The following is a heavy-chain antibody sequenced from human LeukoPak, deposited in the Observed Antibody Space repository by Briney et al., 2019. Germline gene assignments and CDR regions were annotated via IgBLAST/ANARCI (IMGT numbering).Heavy chain of an antibody. CDR2: IHYSGST. J-gene: IGHJ4*02. V-gene: IGHV4-59*01. CDR3: AREVEYWNYQAYEYYFDY. CDR1: GGSINTTY. D-gene: IGHD1-7*01. Sequence: SETLSLTCSVSGGSINTTYWSWIRQPPGKGLEWIGNIHYSGSTNYNPSLKSRVTISVDTSKNQFSLKLSSVTAADTAVYYCAREVEYWNYQAYEYYFDYWGQGTLVTVSS.